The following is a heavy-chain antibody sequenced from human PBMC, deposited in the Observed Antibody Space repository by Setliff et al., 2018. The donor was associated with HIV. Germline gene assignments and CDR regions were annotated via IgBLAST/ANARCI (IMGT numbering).Heavy chain of an antibody. D-gene: IGHD4-17*01. CDR1: GFTVSANY. Sequence: GGSLRLSCAVSGFTVSANYMHWVRQAPGKGLEWVGRIKTKSNTYATAYGESVKGRFTISRDDSQNTAYLQMSSLKTEDTAVYFCAASPDGDCATTNCANWFDPWGQGTLVTVSS. J-gene: IGHJ5*02. CDR3: AASPDGDCATTNCANWFDP. V-gene: IGHV3-73*01. CDR2: IKTKSNTYAT.